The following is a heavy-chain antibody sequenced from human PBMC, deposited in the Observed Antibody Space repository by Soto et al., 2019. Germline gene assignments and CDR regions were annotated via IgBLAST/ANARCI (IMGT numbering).Heavy chain of an antibody. CDR3: ARERGSKSMDV. CDR1: GFAFSNYV. D-gene: IGHD2-15*01. V-gene: IGHV3-7*03. CDR2: IRQDGSEG. Sequence: SGGSLRRSCSASGFAFSNYVMTWVRQAPGKGLEWVANIRQDGSEGSYVDSVNGRFTISRDNAKVSLFLQMNSLRAEDTAVYYCARERGSKSMDVWGQGTTVTVSS. J-gene: IGHJ6*02.